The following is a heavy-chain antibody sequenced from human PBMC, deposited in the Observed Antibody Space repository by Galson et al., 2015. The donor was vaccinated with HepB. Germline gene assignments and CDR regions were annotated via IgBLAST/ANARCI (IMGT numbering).Heavy chain of an antibody. J-gene: IGHJ4*02. D-gene: IGHD3-22*01. Sequence: CAISGDSVSSNSAAWNWIRQSPSRGLEWLGRTYYRSKWYNDYAVSVRSRITINPDTSKNQFSLQLNSVTPEDTAVYYCARDYYDSSGYYFGRDYFDYWGQGTLVTVSS. CDR2: TYYRSKWYN. CDR3: ARDYYDSSGYYFGRDYFDY. V-gene: IGHV6-1*01. CDR1: GDSVSSNSAA.